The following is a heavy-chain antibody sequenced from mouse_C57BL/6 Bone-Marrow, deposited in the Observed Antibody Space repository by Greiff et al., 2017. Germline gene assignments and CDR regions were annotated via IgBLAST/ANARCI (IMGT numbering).Heavy chain of an antibody. CDR3: ARDARDYGPFAY. V-gene: IGHV7-1*01. CDR1: GFTFSDFY. CDR2: SRNKANDYTT. Sequence: EVQLVESGGGLVQSGRSLRLSCATSGFTFSDFYMEWVRQAPGKGLEWIAASRNKANDYTTEYSASVKGRFIVSRDTSKSILYLQIHALRAEDTAIYYCARDARDYGPFAYWGQGTLVTVSA. J-gene: IGHJ3*01. D-gene: IGHD2-4*01.